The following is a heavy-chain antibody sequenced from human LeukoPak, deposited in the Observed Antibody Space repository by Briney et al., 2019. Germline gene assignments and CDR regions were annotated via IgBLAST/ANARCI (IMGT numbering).Heavy chain of an antibody. CDR1: GGTFSSYA. CDR2: IIPIFGTA. J-gene: IGHJ5*02. CDR3: ARGLYYYDSSGYVYNWFDP. V-gene: IGHV1-69*05. Sequence: SVKVSCKASGGTFSSYAISWVRQAPGQGLEWMGGIIPIFGTANYAQKFQGRVTITTDESTSTAYMELSSLRSGDTAVYYCARGLYYYDSSGYVYNWFDPWGQGTLVTVSS. D-gene: IGHD3-22*01.